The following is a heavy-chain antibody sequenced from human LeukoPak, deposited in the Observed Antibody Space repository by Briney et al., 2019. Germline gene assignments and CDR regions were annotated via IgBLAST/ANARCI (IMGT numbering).Heavy chain of an antibody. CDR3: ARDNQGGGSGTPFDY. Sequence: ASVKVSCKAPGNIHNTFYMHWMRQAPGQGLEWVGVIDPFSQATHYAQKFQGRVTITRDMSTTTVYMELSSLRSEDTALYYCARDNQGGGSGTPFDYWGQGTLVTVSS. CDR1: GNIHNTFY. CDR2: IDPFSQAT. J-gene: IGHJ4*01. V-gene: IGHV1-46*02. D-gene: IGHD3-10*01.